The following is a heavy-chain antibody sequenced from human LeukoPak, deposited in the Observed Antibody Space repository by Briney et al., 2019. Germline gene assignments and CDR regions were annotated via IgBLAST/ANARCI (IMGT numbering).Heavy chain of an antibody. CDR3: ARAKRGSGFGYYYFDS. CDR1: GGSVSRGSYY. D-gene: IGHD3-16*01. J-gene: IGHJ4*02. V-gene: IGHV4-61*01. Sequence: SETLSLTCTVSGGSVSRGSYYWSWIRQPPGKGLEWIGYRSYGVSTNHNPSLKSRVTMSVDTSKNQFSLKLTSVTAADTAVYYCARAKRGSGFGYYYFDSWGQGTLVTVSS. CDR2: RSYGVST.